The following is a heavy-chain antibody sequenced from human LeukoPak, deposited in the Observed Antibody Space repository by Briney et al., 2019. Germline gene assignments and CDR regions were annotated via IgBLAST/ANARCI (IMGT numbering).Heavy chain of an antibody. V-gene: IGHV3-7*01. J-gene: IGHJ3*02. D-gene: IGHD3-9*01. CDR1: GFTFSSYW. Sequence: PGGSLRLSCAASGFTFSSYWMSWVRQAPEKGLEWVANIRQDGSEKYYVDSVKGRFTISRDNAKNSLYLQMNSLRAEDTAVYYCARDSLVIKDAFDIWGQGTMVTVSS. CDR2: IRQDGSEK. CDR3: ARDSLVIKDAFDI.